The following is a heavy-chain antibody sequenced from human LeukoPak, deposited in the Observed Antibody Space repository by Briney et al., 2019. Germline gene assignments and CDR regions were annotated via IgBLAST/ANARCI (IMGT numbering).Heavy chain of an antibody. Sequence: PGGSLRLSCAASGFTFSSYAMHWVRQAPGRGLEWVAVISYDGSNKYYADSVKGRFTISRDNSKNTLYMQMNSLRAEDTAVYYCARSVAGKGFFHYSGEGTLVTVSS. D-gene: IGHD6-19*01. V-gene: IGHV3-30-3*01. J-gene: IGHJ4*02. CDR2: ISYDGSNK. CDR3: ARSVAGKGFFHY. CDR1: GFTFSSYA.